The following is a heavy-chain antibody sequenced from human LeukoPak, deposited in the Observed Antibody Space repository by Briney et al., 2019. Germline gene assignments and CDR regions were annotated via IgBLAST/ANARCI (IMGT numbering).Heavy chain of an antibody. CDR3: ARGQGYDFWSNRRFGDV. CDR2: INHSGST. J-gene: IGHJ6*04. CDR1: GGSFSGYY. V-gene: IGHV4-34*01. Sequence: SETLSLTCAVYGGSFSGYYWSWIRQPPGKGLEWIGEINHSGSTNYNPSLKSRVTISVDTSKNQFSLKLSSVTAADTAVYYCARGQGYDFWSNRRFGDVWGKGTTVTVSS. D-gene: IGHD3-3*01.